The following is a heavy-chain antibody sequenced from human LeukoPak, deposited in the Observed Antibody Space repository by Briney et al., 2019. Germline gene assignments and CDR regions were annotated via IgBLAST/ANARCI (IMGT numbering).Heavy chain of an antibody. CDR2: IYYSGST. D-gene: IGHD3-9*01. CDR1: GGSISSGGYY. J-gene: IGHJ5*02. Sequence: PSETLSLTCTVSGGSISSGGYYWSWIRQHPGKGLEWIGYIYYSGSTHYNPSLKSRVTISVDTSKNQFSLKLSSVTAADTAVYYCARDKTDWWFDPWGQGTLVTVSS. CDR3: ARDKTDWWFDP. V-gene: IGHV4-31*03.